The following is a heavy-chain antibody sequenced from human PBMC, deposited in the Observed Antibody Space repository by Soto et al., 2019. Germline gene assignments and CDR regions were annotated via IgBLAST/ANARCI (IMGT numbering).Heavy chain of an antibody. CDR2: ISKSADTT. V-gene: IGHV3-23*01. CDR1: GFTFRNFA. CDR3: AFRNWAEWLVPAGSFDY. D-gene: IGHD6-19*01. J-gene: IGHJ4*02. Sequence: EVQLLESGGGLVQPGGSLRLSCAASGFTFRNFAMNWVRQAPGKGLEWVSTISKSADTTYYMDSVRGRFTISRDNSRNTLYLQMNSLRAEDSAVYYCAFRNWAEWLVPAGSFDYWGQGSLVTVSS.